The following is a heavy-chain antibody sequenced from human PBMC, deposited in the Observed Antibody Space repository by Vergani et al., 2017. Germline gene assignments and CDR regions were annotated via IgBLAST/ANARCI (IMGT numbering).Heavy chain of an antibody. CDR3: ARDTPGYSSSSGGFDY. V-gene: IGHV4-34*01. CDR2: INHSGST. CDR1: GGSFSGYY. D-gene: IGHD6-6*01. Sequence: QVQLQQWGAGLLKPSETLSLTCAVYGGSFSGYYWSWIRQPPGKGLEWIGEINHSGSTNYNPSLKSRVTISVDTSKNQFSLKLSSVTAADTAVYYCARDTPGYSSSSGGFDYWGQGTLVTVSS. J-gene: IGHJ4*02.